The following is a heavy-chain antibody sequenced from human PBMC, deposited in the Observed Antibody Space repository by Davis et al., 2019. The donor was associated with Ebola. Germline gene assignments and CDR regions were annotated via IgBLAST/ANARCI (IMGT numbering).Heavy chain of an antibody. CDR1: GFTFDAYA. Sequence: GGSLRLSCAASGFTFDAYAMHWVRQGPGKGLEWVSGISWNSGSIAYAASVKGRFTISRDNSKNTLYLQMNSLRAEDTAVYYCAKGTVPNPWGQGTLVTVSS. CDR3: AKGTVPNP. CDR2: ISWNSGSI. J-gene: IGHJ5*02. D-gene: IGHD3-10*01. V-gene: IGHV3-9*01.